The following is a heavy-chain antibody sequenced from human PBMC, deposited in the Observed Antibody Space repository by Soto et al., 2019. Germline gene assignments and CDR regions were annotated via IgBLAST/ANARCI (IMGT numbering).Heavy chain of an antibody. CDR2: IYYSGST. CDR3: ARGLGYQLLGYYFDY. D-gene: IGHD2-2*01. Sequence: NPSETLSLTCTVSGGSISSYYWSWIRQPPGKGLEWIGYIYYSGSTNYNPSLKSRVTISVDTSKNQFSLKLSSVTAADTAVYYCARGLGYQLLGYYFDYWGQGTLVTVSS. J-gene: IGHJ4*02. CDR1: GGSISSYY. V-gene: IGHV4-59*01.